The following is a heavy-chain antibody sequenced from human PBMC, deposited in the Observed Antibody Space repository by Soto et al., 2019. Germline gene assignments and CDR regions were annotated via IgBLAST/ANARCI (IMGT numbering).Heavy chain of an antibody. V-gene: IGHV3-23*01. Sequence: QPGGSLRLSCAASGFTFSSYAMSWVRQAPGKGLEWVSAISGSGGSTYYADSVKGRFTISRDNSKNTLYLQMNSLRAEDTAVYYCAKDPTTMIVVVINFDYWGQGTLVTVSS. J-gene: IGHJ4*02. CDR1: GFTFSSYA. D-gene: IGHD3-22*01. CDR2: ISGSGGST. CDR3: AKDPTTMIVVVINFDY.